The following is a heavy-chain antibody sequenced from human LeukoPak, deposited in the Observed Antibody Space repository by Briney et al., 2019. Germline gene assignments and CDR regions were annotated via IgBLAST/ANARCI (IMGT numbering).Heavy chain of an antibody. D-gene: IGHD1-14*01. V-gene: IGHV4-31*03. CDR3: AREGGRTGAFDI. J-gene: IGHJ3*02. CDR1: GGSISSGGYY. Sequence: SETLSLTCTVSGGSISSGGYYWIWIRQHPGKGLEWIGYIYYSGSTYYNPSLKSRVTISVDTSKNQFSLKLSSVTAADTAVYYCAREGGRTGAFDIWGQGTMVTVSS. CDR2: IYYSGST.